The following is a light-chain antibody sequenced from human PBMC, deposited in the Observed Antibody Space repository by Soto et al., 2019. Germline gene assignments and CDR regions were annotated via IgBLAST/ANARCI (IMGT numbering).Light chain of an antibody. CDR2: WAS. CDR1: QSVLYSSNNKNY. V-gene: IGKV4-1*01. CDR3: QQYYTTLALT. Sequence: DIVMTQSPDSLAVSLGERATINCKSSQSVLYSSNNKNYLAWYQQKPGQPPKLLIYWASTRESGVPHRFSGSGSGTDFTLTISSLQAEDVAVYYCQQYYTTLALTFGGGTKLEIK. J-gene: IGKJ4*01.